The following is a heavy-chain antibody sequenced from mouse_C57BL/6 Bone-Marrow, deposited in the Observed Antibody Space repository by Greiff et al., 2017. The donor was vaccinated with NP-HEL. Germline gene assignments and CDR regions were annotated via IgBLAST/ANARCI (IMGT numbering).Heavy chain of an antibody. CDR2: IYPRSGNT. CDR1: GYTFTSYG. CDR3: ARKTNYYGSSWGAMDY. J-gene: IGHJ4*01. Sequence: VQLQQSGAELARPGASVKLSCTASGYTFTSYGISWVKQRTGQGLEWIGEIYPRSGNTYYNEKFKGKATLTADKSSSTAYMELRSLTSEDSAVYFCARKTNYYGSSWGAMDYWGQGTSVTVSS. D-gene: IGHD1-1*01. V-gene: IGHV1-81*01.